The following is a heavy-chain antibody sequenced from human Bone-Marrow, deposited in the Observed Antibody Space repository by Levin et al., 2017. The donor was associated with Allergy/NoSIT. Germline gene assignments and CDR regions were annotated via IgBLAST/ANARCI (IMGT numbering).Heavy chain of an antibody. CDR2: VYNSGST. J-gene: IGHJ6*02. V-gene: IGHV4-59*08. Sequence: SETLSLTCTVSGDSISSYYWSWIRQPPGKGLEWIGYVYNSGSTNYNPSLKSRVTISVDTSKNQFSLKLSSVTAAAPAVYYCARRFCSGGTCYSGSHGMDVWGQGTTVTVSS. CDR3: ARRFCSGGTCYSGSHGMDV. CDR1: GDSISSYY. D-gene: IGHD2-15*01.